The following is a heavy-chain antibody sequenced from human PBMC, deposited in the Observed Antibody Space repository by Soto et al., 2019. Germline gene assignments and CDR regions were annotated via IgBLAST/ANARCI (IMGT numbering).Heavy chain of an antibody. CDR1: GFTFSSYA. V-gene: IGHV3-23*01. J-gene: IGHJ4*02. D-gene: IGHD3-9*01. Sequence: GGSLRLSCAASGFTFSSYAMSWVRQAPGKGLEWVSAISGSGGSTYYADSVKGRFTISRDNSKNTLYLQMNSLRAEDTAVYYCAKDSPNLYHDILTPPLYWGQGTLVTVSS. CDR3: AKDSPNLYHDILTPPLY. CDR2: ISGSGGST.